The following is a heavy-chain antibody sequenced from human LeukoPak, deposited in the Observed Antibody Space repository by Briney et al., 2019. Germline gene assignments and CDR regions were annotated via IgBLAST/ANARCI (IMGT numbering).Heavy chain of an antibody. J-gene: IGHJ4*02. Sequence: GRSLRLSCAASGFTFDDYAMHWVRQAPGKGLEWVSGISWNSGSIGYADSVKGRFTISRDNAKNSLYLQMNSLRAEDTAVYYCARERAAAGIDYWGQGTLVTVSS. D-gene: IGHD6-13*01. V-gene: IGHV3-9*01. CDR2: ISWNSGSI. CDR1: GFTFDDYA. CDR3: ARERAAAGIDY.